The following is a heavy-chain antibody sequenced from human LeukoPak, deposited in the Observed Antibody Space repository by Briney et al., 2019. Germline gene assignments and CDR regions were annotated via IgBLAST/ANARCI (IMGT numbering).Heavy chain of an antibody. CDR3: AKSASAIFGDFDY. J-gene: IGHJ4*02. V-gene: IGHV3-9*01. CDR2: ISWNSGSI. D-gene: IGHD3-3*01. Sequence: GRSLRLSCAASGFTFDDYAMHWVRQAPGKGLEWVSGISWNSGSIGYADSVKGRFTISRDNAKNSLYLQMNSLRAEDTALYYCAKSASAIFGDFDYWGQGTLVTVPS. CDR1: GFTFDDYA.